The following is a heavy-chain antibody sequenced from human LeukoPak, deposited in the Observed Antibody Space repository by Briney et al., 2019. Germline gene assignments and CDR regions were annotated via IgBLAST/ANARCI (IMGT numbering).Heavy chain of an antibody. CDR1: GFTFSSYA. Sequence: GGSLRLSXAASGFTFSSYAMHWVRQAPGKGLEYVSAIDSNGGNRHYADSVKGRFSISRDNSKNTLCLQMGSLRVEDMAVYYCARARLKGSPSASYQYYYLDAWGKGTTVTVSS. J-gene: IGHJ6*03. CDR3: ARARLKGSPSASYQYYYLDA. V-gene: IGHV3-64*02. CDR2: IDSNGGNR. D-gene: IGHD6-6*01.